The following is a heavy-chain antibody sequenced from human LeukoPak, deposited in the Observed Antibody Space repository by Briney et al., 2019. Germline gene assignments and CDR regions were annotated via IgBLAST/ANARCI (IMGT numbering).Heavy chain of an antibody. V-gene: IGHV1-2*02. CDR1: GYTFTGYY. CDR2: INPDSGAT. CDR3: GRDFRDSLDY. Sequence: ATVKVSCKASGYTFTGYYMHWVRQAPGQGLEWMGWINPDSGATNFAQKFQGRVTMTRDTSISTAYMELSRLRSDDTAVYYCGRDFRDSLDYWGQGTLVTDSS. J-gene: IGHJ4*02.